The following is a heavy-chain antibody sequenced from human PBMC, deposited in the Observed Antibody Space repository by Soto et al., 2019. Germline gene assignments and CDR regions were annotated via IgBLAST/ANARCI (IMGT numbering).Heavy chain of an antibody. D-gene: IGHD3-3*01. CDR2: IKQDGSEK. CDR1: GFTFSSYW. J-gene: IGHJ4*02. V-gene: IGHV3-7*01. CDR3: ARDRYYDFWIGYSAYYFDY. Sequence: GGSLRLSCAASGFTFSSYWMTWVRQAPGKGLEWVANIKQDGSEKYYVDSVKGRFTISRDNAKNSLYLQMNSLRAEDTAVYYCARDRYYDFWIGYSAYYFDYWGQGTLVTVSS.